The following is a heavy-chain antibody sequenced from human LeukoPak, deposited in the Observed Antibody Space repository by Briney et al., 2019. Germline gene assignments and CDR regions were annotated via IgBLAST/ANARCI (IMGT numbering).Heavy chain of an antibody. CDR3: ARDRGFLEWTSLFDY. V-gene: IGHV3-30-3*01. J-gene: IGHJ4*02. Sequence: GGSLRLSCAASEFTVSNNYMSWVRQAPGKGLEWVAVISYDGSNKYYADSVKGRFTISRDNSKNTLYLQMNSLRAEDTAVYYCARDRGFLEWTSLFDYWGQGTLVTVSS. D-gene: IGHD3-3*01. CDR2: ISYDGSNK. CDR1: EFTVSNNY.